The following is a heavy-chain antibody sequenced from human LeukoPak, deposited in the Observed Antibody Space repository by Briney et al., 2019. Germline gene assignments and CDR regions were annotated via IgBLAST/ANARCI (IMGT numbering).Heavy chain of an antibody. CDR3: AKDPDIVVVVAVGTLFDY. D-gene: IGHD2-15*01. J-gene: IGHJ4*02. V-gene: IGHV3-21*06. CDR1: GFTFSSYS. CDR2: ISSSSGYI. Sequence: GGSLRLSCAASGFTFSSYSMNWVRQAPGKGLEWVSSISSSSGYIYYADSVKGRFTISRDNSKNTLYLQMNSLRAEDTAVYYCAKDPDIVVVVAVGTLFDYWGQGTLVTVSS.